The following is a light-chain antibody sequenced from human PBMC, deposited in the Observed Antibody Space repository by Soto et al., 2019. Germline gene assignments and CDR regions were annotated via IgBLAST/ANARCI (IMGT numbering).Light chain of an antibody. CDR3: QQYGSSPPRFT. CDR1: QSVSSSY. CDR2: GAS. J-gene: IGKJ3*01. V-gene: IGKV3-20*01. Sequence: EIVLTRSPGTLSLSPGERATLACRASQSVSSSYLAWYQQKPGQAPRLLIYGASTRATGIPDRFTGSGSGTDFTLTISRLEPEDFAVYYCQQYGSSPPRFTFGPGTKVDIK.